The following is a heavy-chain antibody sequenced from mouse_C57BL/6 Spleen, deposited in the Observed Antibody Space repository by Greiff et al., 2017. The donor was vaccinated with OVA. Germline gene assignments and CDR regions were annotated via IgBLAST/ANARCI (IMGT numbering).Heavy chain of an antibody. CDR1: GYTFTSYW. J-gene: IGHJ2*01. Sequence: VQLQQPGAELVKPGASVKMSCKASGYTFTSYWITWVKQRPGQGLEWIGDIYPGSGSTNYNEKFKSKATLTVDTSSSTAYMQLSSLTSEDSAVYYCARCDDGYYLFDYWGQGTTLTVSS. CDR3: ARCDDGYYLFDY. CDR2: IYPGSGST. D-gene: IGHD2-3*01. V-gene: IGHV1-55*01.